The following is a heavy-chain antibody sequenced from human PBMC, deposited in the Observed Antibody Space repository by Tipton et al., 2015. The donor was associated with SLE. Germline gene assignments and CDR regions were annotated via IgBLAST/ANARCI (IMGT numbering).Heavy chain of an antibody. CDR3: ARHPWGKTWIGRIDY. D-gene: IGHD3-16*01. J-gene: IGHJ4*02. CDR2: INDSGST. CDR1: GGSFSGYY. Sequence: TLSLTCAVYGGSFSGYYWSWIRQPPGKGLEWIGEINDSGSTNYNPSLKSRVTISVDTSKNQFSLKLSSVTAADTAVYFCARHPWGKTWIGRIDYWGQGALVTVSS. V-gene: IGHV4-34*01.